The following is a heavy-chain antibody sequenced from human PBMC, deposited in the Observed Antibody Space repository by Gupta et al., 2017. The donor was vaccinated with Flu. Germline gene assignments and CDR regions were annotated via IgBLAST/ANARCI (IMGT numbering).Heavy chain of an antibody. V-gene: IGHV3-7*01. CDR1: GFTFSGYW. CDR3: ALARGV. Sequence: AASGFTFSGYWMSWVRQAPGKGLEWVANIKQDGSEKYYVDSVKGRFTISRDNAKNSLYLQLNSLGVDDTAVYYCALARGVWGHGTLVTVSS. J-gene: IGHJ1*01. D-gene: IGHD5-12*01. CDR2: IKQDGSEK.